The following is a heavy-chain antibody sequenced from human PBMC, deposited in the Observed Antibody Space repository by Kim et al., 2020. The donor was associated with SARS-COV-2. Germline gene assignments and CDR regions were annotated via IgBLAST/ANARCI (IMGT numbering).Heavy chain of an antibody. D-gene: IGHD1-7*01. CDR1: GFNFEEDA. V-gene: IGHV3-49*04. CDR3: TRSAWGTSFD. J-gene: IGHJ4*02. CDR2: IKSNRYGGTT. Sequence: GGSLRLSCTASGFNFEEDAVSWVRQAPGKGLEWVGFIKSNRYGGTTGYAASVKGRFTISRDDSNSIAYLQMNSLKTEDTALYYCTRSAWGTSFDWGQGTLVTVSS.